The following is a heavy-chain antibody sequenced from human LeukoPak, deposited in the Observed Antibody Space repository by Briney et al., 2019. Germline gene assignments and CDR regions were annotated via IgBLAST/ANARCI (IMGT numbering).Heavy chain of an antibody. CDR1: GYTFTGYY. Sequence: ASVKVSCKASGYTFTGYYMHWVRQAPGQGLEWMGWINPNSGGTTYAQNFQGRVTMTRDTSTTTAYMDLSRLRSDDTAIYYCTRAFEYGWFDPWGQGTLVIVSS. CDR2: INPNSGGT. D-gene: IGHD4-17*01. CDR3: TRAFEYGWFDP. V-gene: IGHV1-2*02. J-gene: IGHJ5*02.